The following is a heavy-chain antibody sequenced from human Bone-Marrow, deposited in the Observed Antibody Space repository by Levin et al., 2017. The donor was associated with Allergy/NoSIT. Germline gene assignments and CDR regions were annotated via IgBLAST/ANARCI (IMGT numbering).Heavy chain of an antibody. Sequence: PGGSLRLSCAASGFPFSSHWMHWVRQAPGKGLEWVALIKQDGSVAHYADSLKGRFIISRDNAKNSLYLQMNSLRADDTAVYYCVRGAGWVGDNWGQGTLVTVSS. CDR2: IKQDGSVA. V-gene: IGHV3-7*01. J-gene: IGHJ4*02. CDR3: VRGAGWVGDN. CDR1: GFPFSSHW. D-gene: IGHD6-19*01.